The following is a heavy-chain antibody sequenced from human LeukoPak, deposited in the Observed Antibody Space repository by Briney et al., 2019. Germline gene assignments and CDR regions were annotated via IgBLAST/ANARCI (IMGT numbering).Heavy chain of an antibody. Sequence: GGSLRLSCAASGFTFTSYEMNWVRQAPGKGLEWVSYISSSGNTIYYADSVKGRFTISRDNAKNSLYLQMNSLRDEDTAVYYCARDFTMIVGLFDYWGRGTLVTVSS. D-gene: IGHD3-22*01. V-gene: IGHV3-48*03. CDR1: GFTFTSYE. J-gene: IGHJ4*02. CDR3: ARDFTMIVGLFDY. CDR2: ISSSGNTI.